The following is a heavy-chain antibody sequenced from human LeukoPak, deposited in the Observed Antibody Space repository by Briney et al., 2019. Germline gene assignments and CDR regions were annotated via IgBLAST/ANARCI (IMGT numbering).Heavy chain of an antibody. J-gene: IGHJ6*02. V-gene: IGHV3-11*01. Sequence: GGSLRHSCAASGFTFSDYYMSWIRQAPGKGLEWVSYISSSGSTIYYADPVKGRFTISRDNAKNSLYLQMNSLRAEDTAVYYCARDLDWELPKPSYYYYYGMDVWGQGTTVTVSS. CDR1: GFTFSDYY. D-gene: IGHD1-26*01. CDR2: ISSSGSTI. CDR3: ARDLDWELPKPSYYYYYGMDV.